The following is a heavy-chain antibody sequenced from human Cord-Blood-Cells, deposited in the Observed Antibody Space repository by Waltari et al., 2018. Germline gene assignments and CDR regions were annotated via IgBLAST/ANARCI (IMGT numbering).Heavy chain of an antibody. CDR1: GGSFSGYY. Sequence: QVQLQPWGAGLLKPSETLSLPCAVHGGSFSGYYWSRLRQPPGKGLEWIGEINHSASTNYNPSLKSRVTISVDTSKNQFSLKLSSVTAADTAVYYCARAPRTDPGWFDPWGQGTLVTVSS. D-gene: IGHD1-1*01. V-gene: IGHV4-34*01. CDR2: INHSAST. J-gene: IGHJ5*02. CDR3: ARAPRTDPGWFDP.